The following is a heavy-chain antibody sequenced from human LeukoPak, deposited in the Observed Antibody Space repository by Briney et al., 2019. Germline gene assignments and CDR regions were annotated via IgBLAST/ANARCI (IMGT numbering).Heavy chain of an antibody. CDR1: GYTFTGYY. CDR2: INPNSGGT. D-gene: IGHD2-8*01. J-gene: IGHJ4*02. V-gene: IGHV1-2*02. Sequence: ASVKVSCKASGYTFTGYYMHWVRQAPGQGLEWMGWINPNSGGTNYAQKFQGRVTMTRDTSISTAYMELSRLRSDDTAVYYCARDRAPLGYCTNGVCLYYWGQGTLVTVSS. CDR3: ARDRAPLGYCTNGVCLYY.